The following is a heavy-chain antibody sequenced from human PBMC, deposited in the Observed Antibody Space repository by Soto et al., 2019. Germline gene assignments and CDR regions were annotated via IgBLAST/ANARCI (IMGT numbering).Heavy chain of an antibody. CDR2: IKSKTAGGTT. V-gene: IGHV3-15*07. Sequence: EVQLVESGGGLVKPVGSLTLSCAASGFTFTYAWMNWVRQAPGTGLEWVGRIKSKTAGGTTDYTAPVKGRFTISRDDSKNTLFLQMNSLKAEDTAVYYCATDGGAWGQGTLVTVSS. J-gene: IGHJ5*02. CDR1: GFTFTYAW. CDR3: ATDGGA. D-gene: IGHD3-10*01.